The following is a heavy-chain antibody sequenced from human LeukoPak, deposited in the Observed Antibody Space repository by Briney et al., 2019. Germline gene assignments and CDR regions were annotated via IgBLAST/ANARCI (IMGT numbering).Heavy chain of an antibody. CDR1: GGTFSSYA. D-gene: IGHD5-18*01. Sequence: ASVKVSCKASGGTFSSYAISWVRQAPGQGLEWMGGLIPIFGTANYAQKFQGRVTITADESTSTAYMELSSLRSEDTAVYYCARDQGGYSYGYAYFDYWGQGTLVTVSS. CDR2: LIPIFGTA. CDR3: ARDQGGYSYGYAYFDY. J-gene: IGHJ4*02. V-gene: IGHV1-69*13.